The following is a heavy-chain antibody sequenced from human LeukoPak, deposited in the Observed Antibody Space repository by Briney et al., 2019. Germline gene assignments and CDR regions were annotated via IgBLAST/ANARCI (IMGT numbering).Heavy chain of an antibody. CDR1: GFTFSSYA. CDR2: ISGSGGST. V-gene: IGHV3-23*01. Sequence: GGSLRLSCAASGFTFSSYAMSWVRQAPGKGLEWVSAISGSGGSTYYADSVKGRFTISRDNSKNTLYLQMNSLRAEDTAVYYCAKDHSSSWRQYYFDYWGQGTLVTVSS. CDR3: AKDHSSSWRQYYFDY. J-gene: IGHJ4*02. D-gene: IGHD6-13*01.